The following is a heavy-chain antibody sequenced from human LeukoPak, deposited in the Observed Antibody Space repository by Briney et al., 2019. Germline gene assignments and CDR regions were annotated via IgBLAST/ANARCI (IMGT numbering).Heavy chain of an antibody. CDR3: ARIPSGSYYYYYYYMDV. J-gene: IGHJ6*03. V-gene: IGHV4-59*01. D-gene: IGHD1-26*01. CDR2: IYYSGST. CDR1: GVSISSYY. Sequence: PSETLSLTCTVSGVSISSYYWSWIRQPPGKGLEWMGYIYYSGSTNYNPSLKSRVTISVDTSKNQFSLKLSSVTAADTAVYYCARIPSGSYYYYYYYMDVWGKGTTVTVSS.